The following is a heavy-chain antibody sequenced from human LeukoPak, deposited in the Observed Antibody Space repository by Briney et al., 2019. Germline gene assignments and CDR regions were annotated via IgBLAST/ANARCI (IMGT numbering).Heavy chain of an antibody. J-gene: IGHJ4*02. Sequence: SETLSLTCTVSGGSISSSSYYWSWIRQPPGKGLEWIGYIYYSGSTYYNPSLKSRVTISVDTSKNQFSLKLSSVTAADTAVYYCASTPIEYSSSSVVDYWGQGTLVTVSS. D-gene: IGHD6-6*01. V-gene: IGHV4-30-4*08. CDR3: ASTPIEYSSSSVVDY. CDR2: IYYSGST. CDR1: GGSISSSSYY.